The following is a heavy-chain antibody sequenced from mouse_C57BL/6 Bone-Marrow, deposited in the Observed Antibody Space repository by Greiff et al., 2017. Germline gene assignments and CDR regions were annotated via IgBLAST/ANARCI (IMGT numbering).Heavy chain of an antibody. D-gene: IGHD1-1*01. CDR3: ARDRDYGSSYDAMDY. CDR1: GFTFSSYA. J-gene: IGHJ4*01. V-gene: IGHV5-4*01. Sequence: DVKLVESGGGLVKPGGSLKLSCAASGFTFSSYAMSWVRQTSEKRLEWVATISDGGSYTYYPDNVKGRFTISRDNAKNNLYLQMSHLKSEDTAMYYCARDRDYGSSYDAMDYWGQGTSVTVSS. CDR2: ISDGGSYT.